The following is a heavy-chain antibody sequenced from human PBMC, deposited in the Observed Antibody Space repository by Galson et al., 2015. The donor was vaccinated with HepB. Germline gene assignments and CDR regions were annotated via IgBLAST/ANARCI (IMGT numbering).Heavy chain of an antibody. D-gene: IGHD4/OR15-4a*01. CDR1: DSTFSSST. V-gene: IGHV3-48*04. CDR3: ATTKFGSGAYWTFDI. Sequence: SLRLSCAASDSTFSSSTMNWVRQTPGKGLQWISYISTNGATIHYADSVKGRFTIARDNAKNTMWLQMNSLRAEDTAVYYCATTKFGSGAYWTFDIWGQGTLVTVSS. J-gene: IGHJ3*02. CDR2: ISTNGATI.